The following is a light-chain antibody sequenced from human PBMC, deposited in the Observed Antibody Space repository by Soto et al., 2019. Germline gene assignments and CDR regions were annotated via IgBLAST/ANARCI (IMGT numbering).Light chain of an antibody. V-gene: IGLV2-11*01. Sequence: QSALTQPRSVSGSPGQSVTISCTGTSSDVGTYDFLAWYQQHPGEVPKLVIYDVTKRPSGVPDRFSGSKSGNTASLTISGLQAEDEADYYCCSYAGSYTVFGGGTKVPVL. CDR2: DVT. J-gene: IGLJ2*01. CDR1: SSDVGTYDF. CDR3: CSYAGSYTV.